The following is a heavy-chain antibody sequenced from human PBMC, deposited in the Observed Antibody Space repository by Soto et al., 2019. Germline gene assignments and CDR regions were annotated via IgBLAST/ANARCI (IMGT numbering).Heavy chain of an antibody. D-gene: IGHD3-10*01. Sequence: GGSLRLSCAASGFTFSSYAMHWVRQAPGKGLEWVAVISYDGSNKYYADSVKGRLTISRDNSKNTLYLQMNSLRAEDTAVYYCARDFKGVTMVRGGPPGDYYGMDVWGQGTTVTVSS. J-gene: IGHJ6*02. V-gene: IGHV3-30-3*01. CDR3: ARDFKGVTMVRGGPPGDYYGMDV. CDR2: ISYDGSNK. CDR1: GFTFSSYA.